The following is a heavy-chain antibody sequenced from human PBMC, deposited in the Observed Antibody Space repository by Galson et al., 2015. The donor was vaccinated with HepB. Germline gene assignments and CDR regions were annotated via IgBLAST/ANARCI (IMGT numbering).Heavy chain of an antibody. D-gene: IGHD3-10*01. CDR1: GFTFSSYG. CDR2: IWYDGSNK. CDR3: ARGVYYGSLWFQH. V-gene: IGHV3-33*08. Sequence: SLRLSCAASGFTFSSYGMHWVRQAPGKGLEWVAVIWYDGSNKYYAYSVKGRFTISRDNSKNTLYLQMNSLRAEDTAVYYCARGVYYGSLWFQHWGQGTLVTVSS. J-gene: IGHJ1*01.